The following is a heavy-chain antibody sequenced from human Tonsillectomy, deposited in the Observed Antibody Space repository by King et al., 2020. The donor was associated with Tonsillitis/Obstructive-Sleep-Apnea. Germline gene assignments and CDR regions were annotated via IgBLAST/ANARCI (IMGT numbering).Heavy chain of an antibody. CDR2: ISGDGGKT. CDR1: GFTFDDYA. D-gene: IGHD6-6*01. CDR3: VKDKWSRGIAARLGYYYYMDV. J-gene: IGHJ6*03. Sequence: VQLVESGGGVVQPGGSLRLSCAASGFTFDDYAMHWVRQAPGKGLEWVSLISGDGGKTYYADSVKGRFTISRDNRKKSLYLQMNSLRIEDTALYYCVKDKWSRGIAARLGYYYYMDVCGKGTTVTVSS. V-gene: IGHV3-43*02.